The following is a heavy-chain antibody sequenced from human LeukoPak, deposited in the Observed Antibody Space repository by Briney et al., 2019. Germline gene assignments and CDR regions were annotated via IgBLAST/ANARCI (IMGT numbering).Heavy chain of an antibody. Sequence: GGSLRLFCAPSGSTLSIYVVTGVRRAPGKGREWVSIISGSVTTTYYADSVKGRFNISRDNSKNKLYLQMTRLKAEDTALYSCAKSVGNGDYYPFDYWGQGALVTVSS. CDR3: AKSVGNGDYYPFDY. D-gene: IGHD4-17*01. CDR1: GSTLSIYV. J-gene: IGHJ4*02. V-gene: IGHV3-23*01. CDR2: ISGSVTTT.